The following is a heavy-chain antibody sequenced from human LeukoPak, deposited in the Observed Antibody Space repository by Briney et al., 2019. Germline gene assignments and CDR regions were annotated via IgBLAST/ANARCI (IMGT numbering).Heavy chain of an antibody. V-gene: IGHV1-2*02. CDR2: INANSGDT. D-gene: IGHD3-22*01. CDR1: GHTFTGYY. J-gene: IGHJ3*02. CDR3: ASRVTYYYNSSAYHYPTDVFDI. Sequence: ASVKVSCKASGHTFTGYYMHWVRQAPGQGLEWMGWINANSGDTNYAQKFYGRVTMTRDTSISTAYMELSRLRSDDTAVYYCASRVTYYYNSSAYHYPTDVFDIWGQGTMVTVSS.